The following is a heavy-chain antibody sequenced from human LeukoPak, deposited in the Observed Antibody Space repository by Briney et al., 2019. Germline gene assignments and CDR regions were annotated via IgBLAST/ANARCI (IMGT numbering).Heavy chain of an antibody. J-gene: IGHJ2*01. CDR2: TYYRSKWYN. Sequence: SQTLSLTCAISGDSVSSNSAAWNWIRQSPSRGLEWLGRTYYRSKWYNDYAVSVKSRITINPDTSKNQFSLQLNSVTPEDTAVYYCARVPIVVVPAARNWYFDLWGRGTLVTVSS. D-gene: IGHD2-2*01. V-gene: IGHV6-1*01. CDR1: GDSVSSNSAA. CDR3: ARVPIVVVPAARNWYFDL.